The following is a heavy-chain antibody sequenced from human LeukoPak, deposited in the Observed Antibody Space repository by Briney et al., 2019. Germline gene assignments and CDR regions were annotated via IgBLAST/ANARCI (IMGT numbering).Heavy chain of an antibody. CDR2: ISAYNGNT. J-gene: IGHJ6*03. D-gene: IGHD3-3*01. CDR1: GYTFTSYG. V-gene: IGHV1-18*01. CDR3: ARERSDITIFGVVIPRYHMDV. Sequence: GAAVKVSCKSSGYTFTSYGISWVRQAPGQGLEWMGWISAYNGNTNYAQKLQGRVTMTTDTSTSTGYMELRSLRFDDTAVYDWARERSDITIFGVVIPRYHMDVWGKGTTVTVSS.